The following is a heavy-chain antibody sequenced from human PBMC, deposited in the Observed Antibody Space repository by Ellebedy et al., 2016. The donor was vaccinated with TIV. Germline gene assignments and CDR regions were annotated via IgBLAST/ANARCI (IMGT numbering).Heavy chain of an antibody. V-gene: IGHV3-33*01. Sequence: GGSLRLSXAASGFTFSSYGMHWVRQAPGKGLEWVAVIWYDGSNKYYADSVKGRFTISRDNSKNTLYLQMNSLRAEDTAVYYCARGFLRGGPFDYWGQGTLVTVSS. CDR3: ARGFLRGGPFDY. J-gene: IGHJ4*02. CDR1: GFTFSSYG. D-gene: IGHD3-10*01. CDR2: IWYDGSNK.